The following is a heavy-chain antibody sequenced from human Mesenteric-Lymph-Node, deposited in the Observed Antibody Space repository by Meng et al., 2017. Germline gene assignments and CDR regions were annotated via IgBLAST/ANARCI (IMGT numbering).Heavy chain of an antibody. V-gene: IGHV3-74*01. CDR2: INNDGSGT. J-gene: IGHJ4*02. CDR3: VRDGSYYFDY. Sequence: GESLMISCAVSGFTFSNYWMHWIRRRPGEGPVWCSHINNDGSGTSYADSPKGRFNISRDNAKNTLYLQMNSLRAEDTAVYYCVRDGSYYFDYWGQGALVTVSS. CDR1: GFTFSNYW.